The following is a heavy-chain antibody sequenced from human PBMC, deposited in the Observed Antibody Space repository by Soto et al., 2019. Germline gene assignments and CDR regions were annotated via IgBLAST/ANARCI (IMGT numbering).Heavy chain of an antibody. CDR3: AREVSAGWDV. D-gene: IGHD4-4*01. V-gene: IGHV1-3*04. J-gene: IGHJ6*02. CDR1: GYTFTTYG. Sequence: QVQLVQSGAEAKKPGASVKVACKASGYTFTTYGVHWVCQAPGQRLEWLGWINTGNGVTKYSQNFQGRVSITRDTSASTVYMELSSLGSEDTAVFFCAREVSAGWDVWGQGTTVTVSS. CDR2: INTGNGVT.